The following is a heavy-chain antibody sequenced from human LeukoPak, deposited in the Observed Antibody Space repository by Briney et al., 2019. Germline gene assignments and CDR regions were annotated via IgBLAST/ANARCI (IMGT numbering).Heavy chain of an antibody. V-gene: IGHV3-30-3*01. J-gene: IGHJ4*02. Sequence: PGRSLRLSGAASGFTFSNYAMHWVRQAPGKGLEWVAVISYDASNKYYADSVKGRFTISRDNSKNTLYLQMNSLRSEDTAVYYCARDDYGDYGLLDFWGQGTLVTVSS. CDR2: ISYDASNK. D-gene: IGHD4-17*01. CDR1: GFTFSNYA. CDR3: ARDDYGDYGLLDF.